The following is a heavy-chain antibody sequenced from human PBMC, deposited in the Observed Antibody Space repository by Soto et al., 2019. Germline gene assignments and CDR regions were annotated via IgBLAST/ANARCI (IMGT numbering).Heavy chain of an antibody. CDR1: GFTFSSYA. V-gene: IGHV3-23*01. D-gene: IGHD6-6*01. J-gene: IGHJ5*02. CDR2: ISGSGGST. CDR3: AKDARGSSPLQHLNWFDP. Sequence: EVQLLESGGGLVQPGGSLRLSCAASGFTFSSYAMSWVRQAPGKGLEWVSAISGSGGSTYYADSVKGRFTISRDNSKNTLYLQMNSLRAEDTAVYYCAKDARGSSPLQHLNWFDPWGQGTLVTVSS.